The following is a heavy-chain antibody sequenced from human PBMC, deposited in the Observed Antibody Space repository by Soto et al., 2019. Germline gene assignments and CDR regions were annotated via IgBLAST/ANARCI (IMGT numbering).Heavy chain of an antibody. V-gene: IGHV3-21*01. J-gene: IGHJ4*02. Sequence: PVGSLRLSCAASGFTFSSYSMNWVRQAPGKGLEWVSSISSSSSYIYYADSVKGRFTISRDNAKNSLYLQMNSLRAEDTAMYYCATSTMVRGVMGLYWGQGTLVTVSS. CDR1: GFTFSSYS. D-gene: IGHD3-10*01. CDR2: ISSSSSYI. CDR3: ATSTMVRGVMGLY.